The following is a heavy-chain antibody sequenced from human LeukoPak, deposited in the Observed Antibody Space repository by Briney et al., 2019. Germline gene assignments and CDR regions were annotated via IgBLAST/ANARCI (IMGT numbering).Heavy chain of an antibody. V-gene: IGHV3-30-3*01. Sequence: GESLRLSCAASGFTFSSYAMHWVRQAPGKGLEWVAVISYDGSNKYYADSVKGRFTISRDNSKNTLYLQMNSLRAEDTAVYYCARNILGYCSGGSCYSVPDYWGQGTLVTVSS. CDR1: GFTFSSYA. J-gene: IGHJ4*02. CDR2: ISYDGSNK. D-gene: IGHD2-15*01. CDR3: ARNILGYCSGGSCYSVPDY.